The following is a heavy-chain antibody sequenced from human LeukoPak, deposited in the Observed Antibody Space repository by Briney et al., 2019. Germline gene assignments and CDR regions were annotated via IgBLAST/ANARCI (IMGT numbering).Heavy chain of an antibody. V-gene: IGHV1-3*01. CDR3: ARDRTWFGELIDY. Sequence: ASVKVSCKASGYTFTSYAMHWVRQAPGQRLEWMGWINAGNGNTKYSQKFQGRVTITRDTSASTAYMELSSLRSEDTAVYYCARDRTWFGELIDYWGQGTLVTVSS. D-gene: IGHD3-10*01. CDR1: GYTFTSYA. J-gene: IGHJ4*02. CDR2: INAGNGNT.